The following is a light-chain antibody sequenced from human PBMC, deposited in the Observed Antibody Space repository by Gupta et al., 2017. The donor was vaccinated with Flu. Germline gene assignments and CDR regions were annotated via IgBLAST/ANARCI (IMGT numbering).Light chain of an antibody. CDR3: QLYYGGVWV. V-gene: IGLV7-43*01. J-gene: IGLJ3*02. CDR2: SEN. Sequence: VLSQVPSLTVSPGCPGPPTCASCTGAVTGAYYPNWFQQETAQALRVLIYSENNKRAWTPARFSSSRLGGKATLTLSGVEDEDEDEYYCQLYYGGVWVFGGGTKLTVL. CDR1: TGAVTGAYY.